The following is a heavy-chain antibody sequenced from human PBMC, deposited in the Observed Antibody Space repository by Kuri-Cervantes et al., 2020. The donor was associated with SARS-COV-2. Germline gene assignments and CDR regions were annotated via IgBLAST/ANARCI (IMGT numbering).Heavy chain of an antibody. CDR1: GGSISSGGYY. V-gene: IGHV4-61*08. J-gene: IGHJ5*02. CDR2: IYYSGST. D-gene: IGHD4-17*01. Sequence: GSLRLSCTVSGGSISSGGYYWSWIRQHPGKGLEWIGYIYYSGSTNYNPSLKSRVTISVDTSKNQFSLKLSSVTAADTAVYYCARELGLTTVNWFDPWGQGTLVTVSS. CDR3: ARELGLTTVNWFDP.